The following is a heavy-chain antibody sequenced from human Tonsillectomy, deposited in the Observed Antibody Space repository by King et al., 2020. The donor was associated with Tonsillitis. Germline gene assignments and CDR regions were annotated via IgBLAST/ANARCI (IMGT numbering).Heavy chain of an antibody. Sequence: VQLVESGGGLIQPGGSLRLSCAASGFTVSTNYMSWVRQAPGKGLEWVSGIFSGGTTYYADSVKGRFTISRDNSRNTLYLQMNSLRAGDTAVYYCARDALDYWGQGTLVTVSS. V-gene: IGHV3-53*01. CDR1: GFTVSTNY. CDR2: IFSGGTT. CDR3: ARDALDY. J-gene: IGHJ4*02.